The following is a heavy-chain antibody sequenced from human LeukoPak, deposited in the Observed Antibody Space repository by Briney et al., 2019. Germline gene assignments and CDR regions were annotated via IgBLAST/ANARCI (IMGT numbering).Heavy chain of an antibody. J-gene: IGHJ6*02. V-gene: IGHV3-33*01. CDR3: ARGGHCSTTSCSNYDGMDV. D-gene: IGHD2-2*01. CDR1: GFTFSSYG. CDR2: TWYDGSNK. Sequence: GRSLRLSCAASGFTFSSYGMHWVRQAPGKGLEWVAATWYDGSNKYYADSVKGRFTISRDNSKNTLYLQVNSLRAEDTAVYFCARGGHCSTTSCSNYDGMDVWGQGTTLTVSS.